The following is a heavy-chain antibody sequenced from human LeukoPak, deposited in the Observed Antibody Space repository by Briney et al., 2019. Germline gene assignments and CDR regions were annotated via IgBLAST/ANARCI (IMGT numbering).Heavy chain of an antibody. CDR1: GLTSSNYA. CDR3: AKHFGSGTYYNYLDQ. V-gene: IGHV3-23*01. CDR2: ISGSGGVISASGGAT. D-gene: IGHD3-10*01. J-gene: IGHJ4*02. Sequence: GRCLRLSCVASGLTSSNYAMSWVRRAPGKGLEWVSVISGSGGVISASGGATYYAESARGRFTISRDNSENTLYLQLNSLRAEDPSVYYCAKHFGSGTYYNYLDQWGQGTLVTVSS.